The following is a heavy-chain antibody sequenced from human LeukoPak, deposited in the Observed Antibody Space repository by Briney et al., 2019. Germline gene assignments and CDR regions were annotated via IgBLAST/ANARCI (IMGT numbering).Heavy chain of an antibody. V-gene: IGHV3-74*01. J-gene: IGHJ2*01. Sequence: GGSLRLSCAASGFTFSSYWMHWVRHAPGKGLVWVSRINSDGSSTSYADSVKGRFTISRDNAKNTLYLQMNSLRAEDTAVYYCARAGGTAGSNWYFDLWGRGTLVTVSS. CDR2: INSDGSST. CDR3: ARAGGTAGSNWYFDL. CDR1: GFTFSSYW. D-gene: IGHD6-13*01.